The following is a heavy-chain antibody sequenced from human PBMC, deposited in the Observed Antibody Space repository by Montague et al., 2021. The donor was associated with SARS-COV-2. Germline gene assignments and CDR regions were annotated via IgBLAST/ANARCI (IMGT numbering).Heavy chain of an antibody. CDR3: ARELGTVVTLDY. D-gene: IGHD4-23*01. J-gene: IGHJ4*02. CDR1: GFSLSTSGMC. CDR2: IDWDDDK. V-gene: IGHV2-70*11. Sequence: PALVKPTQTLTLTCTFSGFSLSTSGMCVSWIRQPPGKALEWLARIDWDDDKYYSTSLKTRLTISKDTSKNQVVLTMTNMDPVDTATYYCARELGTVVTLDYWGQGTLVTVSS.